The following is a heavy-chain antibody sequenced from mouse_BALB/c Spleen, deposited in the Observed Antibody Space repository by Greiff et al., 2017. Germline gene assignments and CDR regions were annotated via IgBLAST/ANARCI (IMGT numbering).Heavy chain of an antibody. CDR1: GFTFSSYY. CDR3: ARLSMVTTIRYFDV. D-gene: IGHD2-10*02. J-gene: IGHJ1*01. Sequence: DVMLVESGGGLVKLGGSLKLSCAASGFTFSSYYMSWVRQTPEKRLELVAAINSNGGSTYYPDTVKGRFTISRDNGKNTLYLQMSSLKSEDTALYYCARLSMVTTIRYFDVWGAGTTVTVSS. CDR2: INSNGGST. V-gene: IGHV5-6-2*01.